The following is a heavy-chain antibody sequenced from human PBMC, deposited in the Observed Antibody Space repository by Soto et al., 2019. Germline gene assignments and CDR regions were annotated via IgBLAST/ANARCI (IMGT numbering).Heavy chain of an antibody. V-gene: IGHV3-15*07. CDR3: TRLRSGGTPGAVYYYGMDV. CDR1: GFTFSNAW. Sequence: EVQLVESGGGLVKPGGSLRLSCAASGFTFSNAWMNWVRQAPGKGLEWVGRIKSKTDGGTTDYAAPVKGRFTISRDDSKNTLYLQMNILKTEDTAVYYCTRLRSGGTPGAVYYYGMDVWGQGTTVTVSS. CDR2: IKSKTDGGTT. J-gene: IGHJ6*02. D-gene: IGHD3-16*01.